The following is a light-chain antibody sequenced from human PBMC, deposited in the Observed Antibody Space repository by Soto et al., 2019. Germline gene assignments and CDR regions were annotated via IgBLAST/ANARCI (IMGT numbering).Light chain of an antibody. CDR3: QQYTNWPLT. J-gene: IGKJ4*01. Sequence: EIVMTQSPATLSVSPGGRATLSCRASQSVSSNLAWYQQKPGQAPRLLVYGASTRATGIPARFSGSGSGTEFTLTISSLQSEYFAVYYCQQYTNWPLTFGGGAKVEIK. V-gene: IGKV3-15*01. CDR2: GAS. CDR1: QSVSSN.